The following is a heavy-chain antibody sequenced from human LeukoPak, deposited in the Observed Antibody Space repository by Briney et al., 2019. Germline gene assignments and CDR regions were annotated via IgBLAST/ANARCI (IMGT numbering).Heavy chain of an antibody. D-gene: IGHD3-16*01. CDR2: GHYTGST. V-gene: IGHV4-59*01. CDR1: GDSISSYY. CDR3: ARWGETSALRVHAFDI. Sequence: SETLSLTCTVSGDSISSYYWNWIRQPPGKGLEWIGYGHYTGSTNYNPSLKSRVTFSVDTSKNQFSLKLTSVTAADTAVYYCARWGETSALRVHAFDIWGKGTTVTVSS. J-gene: IGHJ3*02.